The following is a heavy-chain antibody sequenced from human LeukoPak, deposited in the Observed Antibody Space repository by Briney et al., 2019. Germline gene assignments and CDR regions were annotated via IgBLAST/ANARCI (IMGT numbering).Heavy chain of an antibody. CDR3: ARAPYYYDSSGPPHY. CDR2: INPNNGGT. Sequence: GASVEVSCKASGYTFAGYFIHWVRQAYGQGLEWMGCINPNNGGTKYAQKFQGRVTMTRDTSISTAYMELSRLRSDDTAVYYCARAPYYYDSSGPPHYWGQGTLVTVSS. CDR1: GYTFAGYF. V-gene: IGHV1-2*02. J-gene: IGHJ4*02. D-gene: IGHD3-22*01.